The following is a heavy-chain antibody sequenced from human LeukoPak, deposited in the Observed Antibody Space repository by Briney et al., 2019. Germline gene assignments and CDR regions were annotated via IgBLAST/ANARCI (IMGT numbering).Heavy chain of an antibody. CDR2: ISPNTGDT. CDR1: GYPFTVNY. Sequence: ASVKVSCKASGYPFTVNYIHRVRQAPGQGLEWIGWISPNTGDTHCAQNFQARVTMTRDTSITTAYMELSGLRYDDTAVYFCTVSFDYWGQGTLVTVSS. V-gene: IGHV1-2*02. CDR3: TVSFDY. J-gene: IGHJ4*02.